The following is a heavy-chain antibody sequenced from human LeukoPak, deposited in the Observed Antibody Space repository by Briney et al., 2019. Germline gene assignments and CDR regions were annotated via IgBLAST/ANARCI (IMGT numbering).Heavy chain of an antibody. CDR3: ARDSYDILTGYQDWLDP. V-gene: IGHV1-18*04. D-gene: IGHD3-9*01. Sequence: ASVKVSCKASGYTFTSYGISWVRQAPGQGLEWMGWISAYNGNTNYAQKLQGRVTMTTDTSTSTAYMELRSLRSDDAAVYYCARDSYDILTGYQDWLDPWGQGTLVTVSS. CDR1: GYTFTSYG. CDR2: ISAYNGNT. J-gene: IGHJ5*02.